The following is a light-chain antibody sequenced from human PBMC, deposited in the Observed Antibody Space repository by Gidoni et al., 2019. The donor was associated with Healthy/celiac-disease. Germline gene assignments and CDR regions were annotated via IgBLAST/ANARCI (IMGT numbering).Light chain of an antibody. Sequence: IHMTQSPSSLSASVGDRVTITCRASQSISSYLHWYQQKPGKVPQLLIYAASSLQSGVPSRFSGSGSGTDFTLTIRSLQPEDVATYYCQQSYRTPPTFGQGTKVEIK. CDR2: AAS. V-gene: IGKV1-39*01. CDR1: QSISSY. CDR3: QQSYRTPPT. J-gene: IGKJ1*01.